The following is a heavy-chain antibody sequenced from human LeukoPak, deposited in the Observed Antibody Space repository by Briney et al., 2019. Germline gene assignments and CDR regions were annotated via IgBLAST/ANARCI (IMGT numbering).Heavy chain of an antibody. J-gene: IGHJ6*02. CDR3: AREAEALDV. CDR2: IIPIFGTA. D-gene: IGHD6-13*01. Sequence: ASVKVSCKAPGGTFSSYAISWVRQAPGQGPEWMGGIIPIFGTANYAQKFQGRVTITADESTSTAYMELSSLRSEDTAVYYCAREAEALDVWGQGTTVTVSS. V-gene: IGHV1-69*01. CDR1: GGTFSSYA.